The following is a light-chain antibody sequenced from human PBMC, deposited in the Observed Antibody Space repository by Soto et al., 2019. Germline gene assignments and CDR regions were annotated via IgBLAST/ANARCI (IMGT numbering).Light chain of an antibody. J-gene: IGKJ1*01. Sequence: DIQMTQSPSSLAASVGDRGTITCRTSQSIGDSLAWDQQKPGKAPYLLISDVSSLERGVPSRFSGSGSGTEFTLTISSMQPYYFATFYCQQYNGYSRTFGQGTKVDIK. CDR1: QSIGDS. CDR3: QQYNGYSRT. CDR2: DVS. V-gene: IGKV1-5*01.